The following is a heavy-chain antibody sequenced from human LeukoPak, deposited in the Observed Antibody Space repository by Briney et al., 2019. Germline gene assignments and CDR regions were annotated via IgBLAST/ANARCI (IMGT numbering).Heavy chain of an antibody. CDR1: GGSISNYY. J-gene: IGHJ4*02. CDR3: ARDLGKD. V-gene: IGHV4-59*01. CDR2: IYYSGST. Sequence: SETLSLTCTVSGGSISNYYWSWIRQPPGKGLEWIGYIYYSGSTNYNPSLKSRVTISVDTSKNQFSLKLSSVTAADTAVCYCARDLGKDWGQGTLVTVSS.